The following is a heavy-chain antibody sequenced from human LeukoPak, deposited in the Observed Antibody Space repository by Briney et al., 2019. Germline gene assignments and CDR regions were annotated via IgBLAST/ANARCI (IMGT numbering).Heavy chain of an antibody. V-gene: IGHV4-59*08. J-gene: IGHJ4*02. CDR1: GGSISDYY. CDR2: TQYSGST. D-gene: IGHD6-19*01. CDR3: ASESVALAGIDY. Sequence: SETLSLTCTVSGGSISDYYWTWIRRPPGKGPEWIGYTQYSGSTNYNPSLKSRVTISVDTSKNQFSLKLSSVTAADTAVYYCASESVALAGIDYWGQGTLVTVSS.